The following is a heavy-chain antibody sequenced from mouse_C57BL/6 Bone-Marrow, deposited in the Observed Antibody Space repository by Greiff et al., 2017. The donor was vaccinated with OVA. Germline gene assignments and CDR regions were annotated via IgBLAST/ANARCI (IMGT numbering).Heavy chain of an antibody. CDR3: ARVGEIPSYYYAMDY. J-gene: IGHJ4*01. D-gene: IGHD3-1*01. Sequence: VKLQESGAELVRPGTSVKMSCKASGYTFTNYWIGWAKQRPGHGLEWIGDIYPGGGYTNYNEKFKGKATLTADKSSSTAYMQFSSLTSEDSAIYYCARVGEIPSYYYAMDYWGQGTSVTVSS. CDR1: GYTFTNYW. V-gene: IGHV1-63*01. CDR2: IYPGGGYT.